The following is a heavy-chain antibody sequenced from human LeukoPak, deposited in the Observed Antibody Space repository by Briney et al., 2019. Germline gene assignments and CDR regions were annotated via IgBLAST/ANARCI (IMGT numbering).Heavy chain of an antibody. Sequence: SETLSLTCTVSGGSISSGDYYWSWIRQPPGTGLEWIGYIYYSGSTYYNPSLKSRVTISVDTSKNQFSLKLSSVTAADTAVYYCARGPEYDSSGYSFDYWGQGTLVTVSS. CDR1: GGSISSGDYY. D-gene: IGHD3-22*01. CDR2: IYYSGST. CDR3: ARGPEYDSSGYSFDY. V-gene: IGHV4-30-4*01. J-gene: IGHJ4*02.